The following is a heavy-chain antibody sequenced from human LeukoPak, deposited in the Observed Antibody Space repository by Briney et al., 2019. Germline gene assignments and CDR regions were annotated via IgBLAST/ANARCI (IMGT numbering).Heavy chain of an antibody. Sequence: PSETLSLTCAVYGGSFSGYYWSWIRQPPGKGLEWIGEINHSGSTNYNPSLKSRVTISVDTSKNQFSLKLSSVTAADTAVYYCARHNYDSGYYSRPYYFDYWGQGTLVTVSS. D-gene: IGHD3-22*01. J-gene: IGHJ4*02. CDR2: INHSGST. V-gene: IGHV4-34*01. CDR1: GGSFSGYY. CDR3: ARHNYDSGYYSRPYYFDY.